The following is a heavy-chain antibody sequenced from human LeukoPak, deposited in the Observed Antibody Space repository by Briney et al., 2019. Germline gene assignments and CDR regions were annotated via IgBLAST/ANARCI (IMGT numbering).Heavy chain of an antibody. CDR3: ARHRGDGFDY. V-gene: IGHV4-4*09. Sequence: SETLSLTCTVSSGSISSYYWSWIRQPPGKELEWIGYIYSSGSTNYNPSLESRVTISLDTSKNQFSLELRSVTAADTAVYYCARHRGDGFDYWGQGTLVTVSS. CDR2: IYSSGST. J-gene: IGHJ4*02. CDR1: SGSISSYY. D-gene: IGHD3-16*01.